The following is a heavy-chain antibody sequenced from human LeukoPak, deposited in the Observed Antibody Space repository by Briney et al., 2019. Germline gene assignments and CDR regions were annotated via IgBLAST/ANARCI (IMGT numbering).Heavy chain of an antibody. CDR2: INHSGST. Sequence: SETLSLTCAVYGGSFSGYYWSWIRQPPGKGLEWIGEINHSGSTNYNPSLKSRVTISVDTSKNQFSLKLSSVTAADTAVYYCARSPVGATWSFDYWGQGTLVTVSS. D-gene: IGHD1-26*01. J-gene: IGHJ4*02. V-gene: IGHV4-34*01. CDR1: GGSFSGYY. CDR3: ARSPVGATWSFDY.